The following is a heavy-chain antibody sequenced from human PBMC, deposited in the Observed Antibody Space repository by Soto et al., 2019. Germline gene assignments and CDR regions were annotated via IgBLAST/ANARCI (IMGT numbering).Heavy chain of an antibody. CDR2: IYSGGST. CDR3: ASGNYDILTGYYRREDAFDI. V-gene: IGHV3-53*04. J-gene: IGHJ3*02. D-gene: IGHD3-9*01. CDR1: GFTVSSNY. Sequence: EVQLVESGGGLVQPGGSLRLSCAASGFTVSSNYMSWVRQAPGKGLEWVSVIYSGGSTYYADSVKGRFTISRHNSKNTLYLQMNGLRAEDTAVYYCASGNYDILTGYYRREDAFDIGGQGTMVTVSS.